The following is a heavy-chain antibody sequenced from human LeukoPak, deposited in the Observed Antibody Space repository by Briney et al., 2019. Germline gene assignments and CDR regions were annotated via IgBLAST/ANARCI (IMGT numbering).Heavy chain of an antibody. CDR1: GFTFSSYG. Sequence: GGSLRLSCAASGFTFSSYGMHWVRQAPGKGLEWVSVITYDGSNKYYADSVKGRFTISRDNSKNTLYLQMNSLRAEDTAVYYCAKDLNHSRYSGWYPACYYGMDVWGQGTTVTVSS. J-gene: IGHJ6*02. CDR2: ITYDGSNK. CDR3: AKDLNHSRYSGWYPACYYGMDV. D-gene: IGHD6-19*01. V-gene: IGHV3-30*18.